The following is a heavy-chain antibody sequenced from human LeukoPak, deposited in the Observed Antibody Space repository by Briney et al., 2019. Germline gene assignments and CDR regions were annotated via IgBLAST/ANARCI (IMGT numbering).Heavy chain of an antibody. CDR2: INPSGGST. CDR1: GYTFTSYY. J-gene: IGHJ5*02. V-gene: IGHV1-46*01. CDR3: ARDELAP. Sequence: ASVKVSCKASGYTFTSYYMHWVRQAPGQGLEWMGIINPSGGSTRNAQKFQGRVTMTRDTSTSTVYMELSRLRPEAPAVYYCARDELAPWGQGTLVTVSS. D-gene: IGHD3-10*01.